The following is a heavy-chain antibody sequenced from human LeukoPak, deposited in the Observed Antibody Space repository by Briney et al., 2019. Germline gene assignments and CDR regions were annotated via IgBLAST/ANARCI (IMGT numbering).Heavy chain of an antibody. V-gene: IGHV3-74*01. D-gene: IGHD2-15*01. J-gene: IGHJ4*02. CDR1: GITFSSYW. CDR2: INTQGTYT. Sequence: GGSLRLSCAASGITFSSYWMHWVRQDPGRGLLWVSRINTQGTYTNYADSVKGRFTISRDNAKNTLYLQMSSLRADDTAVYYCVIDLGDYNDFWGQGTLVSVSS. CDR3: VIDLGDYNDF.